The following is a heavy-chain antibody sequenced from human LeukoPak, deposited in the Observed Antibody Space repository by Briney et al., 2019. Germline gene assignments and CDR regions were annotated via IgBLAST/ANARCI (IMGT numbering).Heavy chain of an antibody. V-gene: IGHV3-30-3*01. CDR1: GFTFSSYA. Sequence: PGGSLRLSCAASGFTFSSYAMHWVRQAPGKGLEWVAVISYDGSNKYYADSVKGRYTISRDNSKNTLYLQMNSLRAEDTAVYYCAPVRAVLRLLDYGGQGTLVTVSS. D-gene: IGHD3-16*01. J-gene: IGHJ4*02. CDR3: APVRAVLRLLDY. CDR2: ISYDGSNK.